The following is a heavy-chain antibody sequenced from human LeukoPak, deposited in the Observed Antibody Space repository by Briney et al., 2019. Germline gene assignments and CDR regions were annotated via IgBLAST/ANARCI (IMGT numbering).Heavy chain of an antibody. CDR2: IIPIFGTA. Sequence: GASVKVSCKASGGTFSSYAISWVRQAPGQGLEWMGGIIPIFGTANYAQKFQGRVTITADKSTSTAYMELSSLRSEDTAVYYCARDQVTMVRGVITNEDDYFDYWGQGTLVTVSS. CDR3: ARDQVTMVRGVITNEDDYFDY. J-gene: IGHJ4*02. D-gene: IGHD3-10*01. V-gene: IGHV1-69*06. CDR1: GGTFSSYA.